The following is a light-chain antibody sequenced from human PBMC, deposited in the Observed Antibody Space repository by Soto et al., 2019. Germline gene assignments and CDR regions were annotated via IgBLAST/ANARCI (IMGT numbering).Light chain of an antibody. CDR2: AAS. CDR3: QQFNSYPST. Sequence: DIQLTQSPSFLSASVGDRVTITCRASQGIRSYLAWYQQKPGKAPKLLIYAASTLQSGVPSRFSGSGSGTEFILTIGSLQPEDFATYYRQQFNSYPSTFGQGNNLELK. J-gene: IGKJ2*01. V-gene: IGKV1-9*01. CDR1: QGIRSY.